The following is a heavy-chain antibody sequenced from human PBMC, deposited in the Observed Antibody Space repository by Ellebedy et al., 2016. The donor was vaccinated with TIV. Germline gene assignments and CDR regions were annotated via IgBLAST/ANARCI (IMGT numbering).Heavy chain of an antibody. CDR2: ISSSGSTI. D-gene: IGHD5-18*01. V-gene: IGHV3-11*01. Sequence: GESLKISCAASGFTFSDYYMSWIRQAPGKGLEWVSYISSSGSTIYYADSVKGRFTISRDNAKNSLYLQMNSLRAEDTAVYYCARERGYSYGYSDYWGQGTLVTVSS. CDR3: ARERGYSYGYSDY. J-gene: IGHJ4*02. CDR1: GFTFSDYY.